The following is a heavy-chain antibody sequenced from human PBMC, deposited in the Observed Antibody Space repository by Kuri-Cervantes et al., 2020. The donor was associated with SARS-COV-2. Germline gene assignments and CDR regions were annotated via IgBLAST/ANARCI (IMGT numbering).Heavy chain of an antibody. V-gene: IGHV3-15*01. CDR3: ARRNDFWSGAYFDY. Sequence: GESLKISCAASGFTFSNARMSWVRQAPGKGLEWVGRIKSKTDGGTTDYAAPVKGRFTISRDDSKNTLYLQMNSLRAEDTAVYYCARRNDFWSGAYFDYWGQGTLVTVSS. CDR2: IKSKTDGGTT. CDR1: GFTFSNAR. D-gene: IGHD3-3*01. J-gene: IGHJ4*02.